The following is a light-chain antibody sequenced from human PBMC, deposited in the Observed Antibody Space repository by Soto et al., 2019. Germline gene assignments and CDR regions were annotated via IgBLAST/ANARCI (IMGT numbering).Light chain of an antibody. Sequence: MQLTQSPSSLPPSVGDRVTVTCRATQGIGTYLVWYQQKSGKAPTVLIYASSTLQTGVPSRFSGSGSGTDFTLTISSLQPEDFATYYCQKSYSTPWTFGQGTKVDIK. CDR1: QGIGTY. CDR2: ASS. J-gene: IGKJ1*01. CDR3: QKSYSTPWT. V-gene: IGKV1-39*01.